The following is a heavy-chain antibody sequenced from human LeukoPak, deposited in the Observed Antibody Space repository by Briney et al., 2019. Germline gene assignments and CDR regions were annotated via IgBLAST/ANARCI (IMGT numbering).Heavy chain of an antibody. D-gene: IGHD2-21*01. CDR3: ARQKIFHGNFDY. CDR1: GFTISSHV. CDR2: IGTAGDT. V-gene: IGHV3-13*01. J-gene: IGHJ4*02. Sequence: GGSLRLSCAASGFTISSHVMHWVRQATGKGLEWVAAIGTAGDTFYPGSVKGRFTISRENAKNSFFLQMNSLRAEDTAVYYCARQKIFHGNFDYWGQGTPVTVSS.